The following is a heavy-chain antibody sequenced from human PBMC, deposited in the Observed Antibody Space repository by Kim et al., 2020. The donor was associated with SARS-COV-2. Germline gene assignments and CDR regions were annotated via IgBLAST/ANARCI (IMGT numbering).Heavy chain of an antibody. Sequence: GGSLRLSCAASGFTFSDYYMDWVRQAPGKGLDWVGRIRNKARGHTTEYAASVKGSIIISRDDSEGSLFLQMNSLITEDTAVYFCARAGVDRCGYHSIDYWRQGTRVTVST. D-gene: IGHD3-22*01. V-gene: IGHV3-72*01. CDR1: GFTFSDYY. CDR3: ARAGVDRCGYHSIDY. CDR2: IRNKARGHTT. J-gene: IGHJ4*02.